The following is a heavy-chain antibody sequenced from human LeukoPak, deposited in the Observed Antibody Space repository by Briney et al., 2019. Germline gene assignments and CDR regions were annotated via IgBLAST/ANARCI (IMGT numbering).Heavy chain of an antibody. D-gene: IGHD3-22*01. Sequence: GGSLRLSCAASGFTFYDYGMSWVRQAPGKGLEWVSGINWNGGSTGYADSVKGRFTISRDNAKNSLYLQMNSLRAEDTALYHCARDGRDDSSGYYYYYYYGMDVWGQGTTVTVSS. V-gene: IGHV3-20*01. CDR3: ARDGRDDSSGYYYYYYYGMDV. CDR1: GFTFYDYG. CDR2: INWNGGST. J-gene: IGHJ6*02.